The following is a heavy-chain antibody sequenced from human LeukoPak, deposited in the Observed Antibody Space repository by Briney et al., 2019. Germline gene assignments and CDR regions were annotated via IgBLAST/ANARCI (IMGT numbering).Heavy chain of an antibody. D-gene: IGHD2-21*02. CDR3: ARDREVVTAKAQMDV. CDR1: GFTVSTNH. V-gene: IGHV3-53*01. Sequence: GGSLRLSCAVSGFTVSTNHMSWVRQAPGKGLEWVSVIHNDANTYYTDSVKGRFTISRDNSKNTVFLQMDSLRAEDTAVYYCARDREVVTAKAQMDVWGKGTTVTVSS. J-gene: IGHJ6*04. CDR2: IHNDANT.